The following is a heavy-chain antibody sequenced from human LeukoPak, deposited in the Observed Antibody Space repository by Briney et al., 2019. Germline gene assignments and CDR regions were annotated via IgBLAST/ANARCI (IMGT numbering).Heavy chain of an antibody. Sequence: PGGSLRPSCAASGFTFDDYAMHWVRQAPGKGLEWVSGISWNSGSIGYADSVKGRFTISRDNAKNSLYLQMNSLKAEDMAFYFCAKEGYSSSWYVPGYFDYWGQGTLVTVSS. CDR2: ISWNSGSI. CDR3: AKEGYSSSWYVPGYFDY. J-gene: IGHJ4*02. CDR1: GFTFDDYA. V-gene: IGHV3-9*03. D-gene: IGHD6-13*01.